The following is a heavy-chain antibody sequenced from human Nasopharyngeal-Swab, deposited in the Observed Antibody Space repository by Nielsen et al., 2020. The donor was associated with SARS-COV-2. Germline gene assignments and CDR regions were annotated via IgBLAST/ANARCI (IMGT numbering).Heavy chain of an antibody. Sequence: GESLKISCAASGFTFSDYYMSWIRQAPGKGLEWVSYISSSGNTIYYADSVKGRFTISRDNAKNSLYLQMNSLRAEDTAVYYCARGDTDLVTIRDYWGQGTLVTVSS. CDR3: ARGDTDLVTIRDY. CDR1: GFTFSDYY. CDR2: ISSSGNTI. V-gene: IGHV3-11*04. D-gene: IGHD5-18*01. J-gene: IGHJ4*02.